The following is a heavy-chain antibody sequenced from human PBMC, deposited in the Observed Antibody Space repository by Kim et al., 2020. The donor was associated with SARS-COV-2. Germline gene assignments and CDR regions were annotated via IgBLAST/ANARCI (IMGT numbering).Heavy chain of an antibody. Sequence: SETLFLTCTVPGGSISSSSYYWGWIRQPPGKGLEWIGSIYYSGSTYYNPSLKSRVTISVDTSKNQFSLKLSSVTAADTAVYYCARVYPGDTAMVRTDAFDIWGQGTMVTVSS. J-gene: IGHJ3*02. CDR3: ARVYPGDTAMVRTDAFDI. V-gene: IGHV4-39*07. CDR1: GGSISSSSYY. D-gene: IGHD5-18*01. CDR2: IYYSGST.